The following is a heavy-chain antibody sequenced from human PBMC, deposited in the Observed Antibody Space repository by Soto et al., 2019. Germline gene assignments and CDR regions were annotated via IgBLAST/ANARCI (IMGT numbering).Heavy chain of an antibody. CDR2: VSSAGSSA. Sequence: GGSLRLSCAASGFTFRGFAMSWVRQAPGKGLEWVSSVSSAGSSAYYADSVKGRFIVSRDNSKNTVYLQMNNLRAEDTAIYYCAKVISGWYLRASLDYWGQGTLVTVSS. D-gene: IGHD6-19*01. J-gene: IGHJ4*02. CDR3: AKVISGWYLRASLDY. V-gene: IGHV3-23*01. CDR1: GFTFRGFA.